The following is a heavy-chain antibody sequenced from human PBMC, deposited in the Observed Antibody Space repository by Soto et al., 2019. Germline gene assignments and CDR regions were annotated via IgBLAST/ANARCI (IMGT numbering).Heavy chain of an antibody. Sequence: EVQLVESGGGLVQPGRSLRLSCAASGFTFDDYAMHWVRQAPGKGPEWVSGISWNSGSIGYADSVKGRFTISRDNAKNSLYLQMNSLRAEDTALYYCAKDSSGWYGAFDIWGQGTMVTVSS. D-gene: IGHD6-19*01. CDR3: AKDSSGWYGAFDI. V-gene: IGHV3-9*01. CDR1: GFTFDDYA. CDR2: ISWNSGSI. J-gene: IGHJ3*02.